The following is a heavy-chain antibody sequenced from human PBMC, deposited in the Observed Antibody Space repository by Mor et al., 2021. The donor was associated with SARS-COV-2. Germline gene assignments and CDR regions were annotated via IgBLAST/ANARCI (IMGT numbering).Heavy chain of an antibody. CDR3: VRQEEVKSRVDY. Sequence: RQVPGKGLEWMGIIFPGDSDTRYSPSFQGHVILSVDKSITTAYLQWTSLKASETAMYYCVRQEEVKSRVDYWGQGTLVTVSS. CDR2: IFPGDSDT. V-gene: IGHV5-51*01. D-gene: IGHD2-21*01. J-gene: IGHJ4*02.